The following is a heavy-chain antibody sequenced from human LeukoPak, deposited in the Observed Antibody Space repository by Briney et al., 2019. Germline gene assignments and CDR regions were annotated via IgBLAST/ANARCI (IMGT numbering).Heavy chain of an antibody. CDR2: ISGSGGST. CDR1: GFTFSSYA. D-gene: IGHD2-15*01. Sequence: PGRSLRLSCAASGFTFSSYAMSWVRQAPGKGLEWVSAISGSGGSTYYADSVKGRFTISRDNSKNTLYLQMNSLRAEDTAVYYCAKDWIVVVVAATFGNWGQGTLVTVSS. J-gene: IGHJ4*02. CDR3: AKDWIVVVVAATFGN. V-gene: IGHV3-23*01.